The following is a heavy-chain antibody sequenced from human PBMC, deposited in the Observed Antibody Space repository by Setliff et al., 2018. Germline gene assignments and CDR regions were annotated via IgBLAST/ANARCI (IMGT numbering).Heavy chain of an antibody. CDR3: ARYDSSGYSENYYFDY. V-gene: IGHV4-39*07. D-gene: IGHD3-22*01. CDR2: VYYSGNT. J-gene: IGHJ4*02. Sequence: SETLSPTCTVSGGSISTTDYCWGWIRQPPGKGLEWIGCVYYSGNTYYSPSLKSRVTMFVDTSKNQFSLMLYSMTAADTAIYYCARYDSSGYSENYYFDYWGQGTLVTVSS. CDR1: GGSISTTDYC.